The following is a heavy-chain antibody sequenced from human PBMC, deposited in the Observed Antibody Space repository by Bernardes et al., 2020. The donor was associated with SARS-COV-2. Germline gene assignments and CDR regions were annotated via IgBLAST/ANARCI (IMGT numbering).Heavy chain of an antibody. Sequence: GGSLRLSCAASGFTFEDYTMHWFRQVPGKGLECLSLVSWDGSTTNYADPVKGRFIISRDSSRNTVHLQMDSLRKEDTALYYCATERQSLTVFGVGHDAFDFWGQGTMVTVSS. CDR3: ATERQSLTVFGVGHDAFDF. J-gene: IGHJ3*01. V-gene: IGHV3-43*01. CDR2: VSWDGSTT. CDR1: GFTFEDYT. D-gene: IGHD3-3*01.